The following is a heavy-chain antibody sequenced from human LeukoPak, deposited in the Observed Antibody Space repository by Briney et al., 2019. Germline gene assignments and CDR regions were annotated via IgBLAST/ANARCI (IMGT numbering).Heavy chain of an antibody. V-gene: IGHV3-30*04. CDR3: ARDLNGSGSLWSPGAFDI. CDR2: ISYDGSNK. CDR1: GFTFSSYA. D-gene: IGHD3-10*01. J-gene: IGHJ3*02. Sequence: PGRSLRLSCAASGFTFSSYAMHWVRQAPGKGLEWVAVISYDGSNKYYADSVKGRFTIPRDNSKNTLYLQMNSLRAEDTAVYYCARDLNGSGSLWSPGAFDIWGQGTMVTVSS.